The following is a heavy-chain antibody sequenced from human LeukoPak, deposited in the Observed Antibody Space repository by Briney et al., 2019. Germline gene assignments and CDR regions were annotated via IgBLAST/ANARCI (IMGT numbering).Heavy chain of an antibody. CDR3: ARVLVRGPLDY. J-gene: IGHJ4*02. D-gene: IGHD3-10*01. Sequence: GGSLRLSCAASGLTFRGYYMSWIRRAPGKGLEWLSYISGSGSGIYYADSVNGRFTISRDNAKNSLYLQMNSLRAQDTAVYYCARVLVRGPLDYWGQGTLVTVSS. V-gene: IGHV3-11*01. CDR1: GLTFRGYY. CDR2: ISGSGSGI.